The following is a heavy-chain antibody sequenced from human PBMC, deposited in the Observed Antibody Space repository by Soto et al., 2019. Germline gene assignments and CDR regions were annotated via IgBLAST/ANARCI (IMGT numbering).Heavy chain of an antibody. V-gene: IGHV3-48*02. J-gene: IGHJ3*02. CDR2: IRSGSDII. Sequence: AGGSLRLSCAASGFTFNIFSMNWVRQAPGKGLEWVSYIRSGSDIISYSDSVRGRFTISRDNAKNSLYLQMSSLRDEDTAVYYCVRDSLYAFDIWGQGTMVTVSS. CDR3: VRDSLYAFDI. CDR1: GFTFNIFS.